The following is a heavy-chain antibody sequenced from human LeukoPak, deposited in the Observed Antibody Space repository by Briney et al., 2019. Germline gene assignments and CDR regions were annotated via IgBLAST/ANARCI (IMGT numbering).Heavy chain of an antibody. V-gene: IGHV4-30-2*01. CDR3: ARVSGVGCSSTSCYFFDY. Sequence: SQTLSLTCAVSGGSISSGGSSWSWIRQPPGKGLEWIGYIYHSGSTYYNPSLKSRVTISVDRSKNQFSLKLSSVTAADTAVYYCARVSGVGCSSTSCYFFDYWGQGTLVTVSS. CDR1: GGSISSGGSS. D-gene: IGHD2-2*01. J-gene: IGHJ4*02. CDR2: IYHSGST.